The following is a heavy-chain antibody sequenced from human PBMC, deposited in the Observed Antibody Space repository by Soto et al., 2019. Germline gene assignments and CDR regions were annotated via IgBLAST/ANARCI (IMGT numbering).Heavy chain of an antibody. CDR1: GGSIRSNIYY. Sequence: PSETLSLTCSVSGGSIRSNIYYWGWIRQPPGKGLEWIGYIFYSGSTNYNPSFQRRLTISVDTSKNQFSLKLSSVTAADTAVYYCAGVVDYDTLTGYYRGAGWFDPWGQGTLVTVSS. CDR3: AGVVDYDTLTGYYRGAGWFDP. CDR2: IFYSGST. D-gene: IGHD3-9*01. J-gene: IGHJ5*01. V-gene: IGHV4-61*05.